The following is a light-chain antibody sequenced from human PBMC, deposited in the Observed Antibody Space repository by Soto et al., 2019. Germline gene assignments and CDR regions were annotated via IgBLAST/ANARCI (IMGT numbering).Light chain of an antibody. Sequence: QSALTQPPSASGSPGQSVTISCTGTNSDVGAYNYVSWYQKYPGKAPKLVIYEVINRPSGVSNRFSGSKSGKTASLTISGLQAEDEADYYCSSYTSTGTLVFGGGTQLTVL. J-gene: IGLJ2*01. CDR1: NSDVGAYNY. CDR3: SSYTSTGTLV. CDR2: EVI. V-gene: IGLV2-14*01.